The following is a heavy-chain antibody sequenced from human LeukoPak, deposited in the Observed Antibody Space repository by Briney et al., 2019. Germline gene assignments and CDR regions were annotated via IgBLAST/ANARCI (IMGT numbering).Heavy chain of an antibody. J-gene: IGHJ4*02. CDR2: IYYSGST. D-gene: IGHD1-26*01. V-gene: IGHV4-59*12. Sequence: ASETLSLTCTVSGGSISSYYWSWIRQPPGKGLEWIGYIYYSGSTNYNPSLKSRVTISVDKSKNQFSLKLSSVTAADTAVYYCARDREGAPPFDYWGQGTLVTVSS. CDR3: ARDREGAPPFDY. CDR1: GGSISSYY.